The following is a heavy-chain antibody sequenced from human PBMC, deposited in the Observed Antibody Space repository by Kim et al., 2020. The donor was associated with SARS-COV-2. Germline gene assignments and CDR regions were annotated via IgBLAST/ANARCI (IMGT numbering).Heavy chain of an antibody. J-gene: IGHJ4*02. V-gene: IGHV3-9*01. Sequence: VKGRFTISRDNAKNSLYLQMNSLRAEDTALYYCAKDIREDYYDSSGYFDYWGQGTLVTVSS. D-gene: IGHD3-22*01. CDR3: AKDIREDYYDSSGYFDY.